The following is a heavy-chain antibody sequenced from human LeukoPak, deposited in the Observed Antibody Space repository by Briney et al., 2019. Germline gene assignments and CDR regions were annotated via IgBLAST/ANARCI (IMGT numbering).Heavy chain of an antibody. CDR3: ARGDGDYDFWSGYGNHNWFDP. D-gene: IGHD3-3*01. J-gene: IGHJ5*02. CDR1: GGSISSGSYY. V-gene: IGHV4-61*02. CDR2: IYTSGST. Sequence: PSETLSLTCAVSGGSISSGSYYWSWIRQPAGKGLEWIGRIYTSGSTNYNPSLKSRVTISVDTSKNQFSLKLSSVTAADTAVYYCARGDGDYDFWSGYGNHNWFDPWGQGTLVTVSS.